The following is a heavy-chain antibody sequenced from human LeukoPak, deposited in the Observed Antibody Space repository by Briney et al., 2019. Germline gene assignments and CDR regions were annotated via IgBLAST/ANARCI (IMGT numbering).Heavy chain of an antibody. D-gene: IGHD2-8*01. V-gene: IGHV3-48*03. Sequence: PGGSLRLSCAASGFSLSSFQMNWVRQAPGKGLEWISYISDSGTTEYYADSVKGRFTISRDNAKNSLYLQMNSLTGGDTALYYCARDGTTNRYNWFDSWGQGTLVTVSS. J-gene: IGHJ5*01. CDR1: GFSLSSFQ. CDR2: ISDSGTTE. CDR3: ARDGTTNRYNWFDS.